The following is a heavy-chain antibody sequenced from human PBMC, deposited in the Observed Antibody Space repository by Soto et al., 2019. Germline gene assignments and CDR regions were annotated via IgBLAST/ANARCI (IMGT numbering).Heavy chain of an antibody. D-gene: IGHD3-3*01. CDR1: GFTFSNAW. Sequence: PVGSLRLSCAASGFTFSNAWMSWVRQAPGKGLEWVGRIKSKTDGGTTDYAAPVKGRFTISRDDSKNTLYLQMNSLKTEDTAVYYCTTLPEDTIFGVVNYSDYWGQGTLVTVSS. CDR2: IKSKTDGGTT. CDR3: TTLPEDTIFGVVNYSDY. J-gene: IGHJ4*02. V-gene: IGHV3-15*01.